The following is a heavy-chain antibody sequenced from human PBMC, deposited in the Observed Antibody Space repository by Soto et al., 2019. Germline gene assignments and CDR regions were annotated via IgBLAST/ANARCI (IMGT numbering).Heavy chain of an antibody. D-gene: IGHD4-4*01. CDR3: ARRLTSNVFRYFYGMDV. CDR2: INAGNGKT. J-gene: IGHJ6*02. V-gene: IGHV1-3*01. CDR1: GYNFTNYA. Sequence: QVQHVQSGAEVKKPGSSVKVSCKASGYNFTNYAMHWVRQAPGQRLEWMGWINAGNGKTQYSQKFQDRVTITRDTSASTVYMELSSLRSEDTAVYYCARRLTSNVFRYFYGMDVWGQGATVTVSS.